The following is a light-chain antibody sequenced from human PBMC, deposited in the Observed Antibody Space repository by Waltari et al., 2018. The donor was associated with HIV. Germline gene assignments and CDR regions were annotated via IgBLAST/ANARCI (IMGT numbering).Light chain of an antibody. CDR3: QSYDTSNPVV. CDR2: EDN. CDR1: SGSIASNY. Sequence: NFMLTQPHSVSESPGKTVTISCTRSSGSIASNYVQWYQQRPGSAPTTVIYEDNQRPSGRPDRFSGSIDSSSNSASLTISGLKTEDEADYYCQSYDTSNPVVFGGGTKLTVL. V-gene: IGLV6-57*04. J-gene: IGLJ2*01.